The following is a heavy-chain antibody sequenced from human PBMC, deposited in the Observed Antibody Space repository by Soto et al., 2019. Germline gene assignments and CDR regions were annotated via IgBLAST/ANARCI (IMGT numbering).Heavy chain of an antibody. CDR2: IYYGGST. V-gene: IGHV4-31*03. J-gene: IGHJ5*02. CDR3: ARDYSSYNWFDP. Sequence: SETLSLTCTVSGGSISSGGYYWSWIRQHPGKGLEWIGCIYYGGSTYYNPSLKSRVTISVDTSKNQFSLKLSSVTAADTAVYYCARDYSSYNWFDPWGQGTLVTVSS. CDR1: GGSISSGGYY. D-gene: IGHD6-6*01.